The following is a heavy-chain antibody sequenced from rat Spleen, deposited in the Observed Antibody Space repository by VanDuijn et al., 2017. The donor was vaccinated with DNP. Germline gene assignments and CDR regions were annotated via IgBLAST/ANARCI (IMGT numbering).Heavy chain of an antibody. J-gene: IGHJ3*01. V-gene: IGHV5-25*01. Sequence: EVQLVESGGDLVQPGGSLKLSCIASGFTFNNYYMTWIRQAPKKGLEWVASINSNGGSTYYGDSVKGRFTISRDNANHTLYLQMDSLRSEDTATYYCATSPGPNWFAYWGQGTLVTVSS. D-gene: IGHD1-4*01. CDR2: INSNGGST. CDR1: GFTFNNYY. CDR3: ATSPGPNWFAY.